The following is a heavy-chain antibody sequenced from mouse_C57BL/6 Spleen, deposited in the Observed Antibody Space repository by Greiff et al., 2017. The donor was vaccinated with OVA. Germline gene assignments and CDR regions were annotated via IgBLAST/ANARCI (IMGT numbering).Heavy chain of an antibody. D-gene: IGHD1-1*01. Sequence: VQLQQSGAELVKPGASVKISCKASGYAFSSYWMNWVKQRPGKGLEGIGQIYPGDGDTNYNGKFKGKATLTADKSSSTAYMQLSSLTSEDSAVYFCARNYGSSYEDCDYWGQGTTLTVSS. CDR1: GYAFSSYW. CDR2: IYPGDGDT. V-gene: IGHV1-80*01. J-gene: IGHJ2*01. CDR3: ARNYGSSYEDCDY.